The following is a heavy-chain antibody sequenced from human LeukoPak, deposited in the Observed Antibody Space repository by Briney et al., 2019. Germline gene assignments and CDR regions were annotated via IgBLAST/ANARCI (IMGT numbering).Heavy chain of an antibody. Sequence: SETLSLTCTVPGASISSYYWSWIRQPPGKGLEWIGYFSTSGGANYNPSLKGRVTLSVDSSKNQFSLNLTSVTAADTAVYYCARPGAARRPDRYFDLWGRGTMVTVSS. V-gene: IGHV4-4*09. J-gene: IGHJ2*01. CDR2: FSTSGGA. CDR3: ARPGAARRPDRYFDL. CDR1: GASISSYY. D-gene: IGHD6-6*01.